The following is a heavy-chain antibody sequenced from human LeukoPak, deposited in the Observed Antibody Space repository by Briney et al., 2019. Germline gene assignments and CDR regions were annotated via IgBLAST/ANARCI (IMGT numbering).Heavy chain of an antibody. V-gene: IGHV3-23*01. CDR2: ISGSGGSK. CDR3: ARDIRGGTNEEGQS. J-gene: IGHJ4*02. D-gene: IGHD1-26*01. Sequence: GGTLRLSCAASGFTFSSYGMSWVRQAPGKGLEWVSAISGSGGSKYYADSVKGRFTISRDNSKNKLYLQMNRLRVKDTAVYFCARDIRGGTNEEGQSWGQGILVTVSS. CDR1: GFTFSSYG.